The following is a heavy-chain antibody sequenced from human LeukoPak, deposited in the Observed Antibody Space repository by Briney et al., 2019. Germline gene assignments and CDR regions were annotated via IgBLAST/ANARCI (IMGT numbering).Heavy chain of an antibody. V-gene: IGHV1-69*06. D-gene: IGHD5-12*01. CDR3: ARARGYDGYFDY. J-gene: IGHJ4*02. CDR2: IIPIFGTA. Sequence: ASVKVSCKASGGTFSSYAISWVRQAPGQGLEWMGGIIPIFGTANYAQKFQGRVTITADKSTSTAYMELSSLRSEDTAVYYCARARGYDGYFDYWGQGTLVTVSS. CDR1: GGTFSSYA.